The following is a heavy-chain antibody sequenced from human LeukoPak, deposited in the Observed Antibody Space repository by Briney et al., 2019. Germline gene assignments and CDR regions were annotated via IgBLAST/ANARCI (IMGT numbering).Heavy chain of an antibody. Sequence: ASVKVSCKASGFTFTSHDYNWVRQATGQGLEWMGWINPNSGGTNYAQKFQGWVTTTTDTSTSTAYMELRSLRSDDTAVYYCARVPRPRGVVIISSGAFDIWGQGTMVTVSS. J-gene: IGHJ3*02. V-gene: IGHV1-2*04. CDR3: ARVPRPRGVVIISSGAFDI. CDR2: INPNSGGT. CDR1: GFTFTSHD. D-gene: IGHD3-3*01.